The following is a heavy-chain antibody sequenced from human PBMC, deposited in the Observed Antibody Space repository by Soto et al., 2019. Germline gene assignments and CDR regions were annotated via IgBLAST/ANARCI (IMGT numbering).Heavy chain of an antibody. D-gene: IGHD6-13*01. CDR3: ARDRFSPHVIAAELGTYYYYGMDV. CDR2: IWYDGSNK. CDR1: GFTFSSYG. Sequence: QVQLVESGGGVVQPGRSLRLSCAASGFTFSSYGMHWVRQAPGKGLEWVAVIWYDGSNKYYADSVKGRFTISRDNSKNPLYLQMNSLRAEDTAVYYCARDRFSPHVIAAELGTYYYYGMDVWGQGTTVTVSS. V-gene: IGHV3-33*01. J-gene: IGHJ6*02.